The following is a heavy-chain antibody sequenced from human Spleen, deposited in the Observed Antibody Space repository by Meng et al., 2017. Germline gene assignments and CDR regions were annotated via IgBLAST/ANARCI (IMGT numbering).Heavy chain of an antibody. CDR3: ARVRRATITQYYFDY. Sequence: GESLKISCAASGFTFSSYAMSWVRQAPGKGLEWVSGISGGSGNTYYADSVKGRFTISRDNAKNSLYLQMNSLRAEDTAVYYCARVRRATITQYYFDYWGQGTLVTVSS. CDR2: ISGGSGNT. D-gene: IGHD5-24*01. J-gene: IGHJ4*02. V-gene: IGHV3-23*01. CDR1: GFTFSSYA.